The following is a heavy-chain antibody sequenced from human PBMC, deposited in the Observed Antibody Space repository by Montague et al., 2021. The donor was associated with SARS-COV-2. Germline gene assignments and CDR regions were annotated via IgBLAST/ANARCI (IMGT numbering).Heavy chain of an antibody. CDR1: GGSFDGNH. CDR3: AMLYGGGGGRGY. Sequence: SETLSLTCTVSGGSFDGNHWTWVRQSPGKGLEWIGQIGSTNYNPSLESRISTSVDTSKSQFSLNLASVTAADSAIYYCAMLYGGGGGRGYWGQGTLVTVSS. J-gene: IGHJ4*02. CDR2: IGST. V-gene: IGHV4-59*01. D-gene: IGHD4-23*01.